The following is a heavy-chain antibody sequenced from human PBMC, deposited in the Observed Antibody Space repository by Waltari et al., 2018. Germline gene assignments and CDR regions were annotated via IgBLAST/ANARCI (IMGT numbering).Heavy chain of an antibody. CDR2: IYHSGNA. CDR3: ARLDYGDNEPLDY. CDR1: SGYY. D-gene: IGHD4-17*01. Sequence: SGYYWGWVRQPPGKGLEWIGSIYHSGNAYYNPSLESRVTISVDPSSNQFSLKVRSVTAADTAVYYCARLDYGDNEPLDYWGQGTLVTVSS. J-gene: IGHJ4*02. V-gene: IGHV4-38-2*01.